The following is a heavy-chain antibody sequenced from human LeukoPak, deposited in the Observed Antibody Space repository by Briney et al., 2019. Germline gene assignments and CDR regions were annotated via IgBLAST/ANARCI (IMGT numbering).Heavy chain of an antibody. Sequence: GGSLRLSCAASGFTFSSYGMHWVRQAPGKGLEGVAFIRYDGSNKYYADSVKGRFTISRDNSKNTLYLQMNSLRAEVTAVYYWAKCAIIGYCSSTSCYSFDYWGQGTLVTVSS. CDR3: AKCAIIGYCSSTSCYSFDY. CDR1: GFTFSSYG. V-gene: IGHV3-30*02. J-gene: IGHJ4*02. D-gene: IGHD2-2*01. CDR2: IRYDGSNK.